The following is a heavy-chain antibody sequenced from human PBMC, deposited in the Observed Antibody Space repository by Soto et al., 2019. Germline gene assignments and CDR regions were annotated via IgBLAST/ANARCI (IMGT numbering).Heavy chain of an antibody. D-gene: IGHD6-13*01. V-gene: IGHV1-2*02. CDR3: ASGGSSNWPEF. CDR1: GYTFTDYY. CDR2: INANSGGT. J-gene: IGHJ4*02. Sequence: QVQLVQSGAEVKKPGASVKVSCKASGYTFTDYYMHWVRQAPGQGLEWMGWINANSGGTNYPQKFQGRVTMTSATAISTVYMELSSLRSDDTAVYYCASGGSSNWPEFWGRGTLVTVSS.